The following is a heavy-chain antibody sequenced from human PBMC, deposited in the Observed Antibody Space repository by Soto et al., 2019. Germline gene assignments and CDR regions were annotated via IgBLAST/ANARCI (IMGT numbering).Heavy chain of an antibody. D-gene: IGHD3-3*01. CDR2: IYYSGST. CDR1: GGSISSYY. CDR3: ARDTRERDFWSGYYAH. J-gene: IGHJ4*02. V-gene: IGHV4-59*01. Sequence: SETLSLTFTVSGGSISSYYWSWIRQPPGKGLEWIGYIYYSGSTNYNPSLKSRVTISVDTSKNQFSLKLSSVTAADTAVYYCARDTRERDFWSGYYAHWGQGTLVTVSS.